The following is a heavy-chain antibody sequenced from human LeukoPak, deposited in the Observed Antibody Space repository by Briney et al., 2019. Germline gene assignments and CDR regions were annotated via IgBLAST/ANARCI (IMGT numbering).Heavy chain of an antibody. CDR2: IKQDGSAK. CDR3: ARRRCSNCGDYFDY. J-gene: IGHJ4*02. V-gene: IGHV3-7*03. CDR1: GFTFSSYW. Sequence: GGSLRLSCAASGFTFSSYWMSWVRQAPGKGLEWVANIKQDGSAKYYVDSVKGRFTISRDNAKNSLYLQVDSLRAEDTAVYYCARRRCSNCGDYFDYWGQGTLVTVSS. D-gene: IGHD4-17*01.